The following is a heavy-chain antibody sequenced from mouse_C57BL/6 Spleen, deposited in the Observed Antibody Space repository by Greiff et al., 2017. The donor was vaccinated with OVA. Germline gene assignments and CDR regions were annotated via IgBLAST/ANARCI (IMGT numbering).Heavy chain of an antibody. J-gene: IGHJ4*01. CDR3: ARSRGEYDYVPFYYAMDY. D-gene: IGHD2-4*01. Sequence: QVQLQQSGPGLVQPSQSLSITCTASGFSLTSYGVHWVRQSPGKGLEWLGVIWSGGSTDYNAAFISRLSISKDNSKSQVFFKMNSLQADDTAIYYCARSRGEYDYVPFYYAMDYWGQGTSVTVSS. CDR2: IWSGGST. CDR1: GFSLTSYG. V-gene: IGHV2-2*01.